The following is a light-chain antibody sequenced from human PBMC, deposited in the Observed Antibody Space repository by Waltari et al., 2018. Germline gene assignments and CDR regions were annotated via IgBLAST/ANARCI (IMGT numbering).Light chain of an antibody. CDR3: QQSYSTPPRT. Sequence: DIQMTQSPSSLSASVGDRVTITCRASQRISSYLNWYQQKPGKAPKLLIYGASSLPSGVPSRFSGSGSGTDFTLTISSLQPEDFATYYCQQSYSTPPRTFGQGTKLEIK. CDR1: QRISSY. V-gene: IGKV1-39*01. J-gene: IGKJ2*01. CDR2: GAS.